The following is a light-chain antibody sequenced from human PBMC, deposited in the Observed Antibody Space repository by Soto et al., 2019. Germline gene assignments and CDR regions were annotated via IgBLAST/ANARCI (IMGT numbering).Light chain of an antibody. CDR1: SSNIGAGYD. V-gene: IGLV1-40*01. Sequence: QSVLTQPPSVSGAPGQRVTISCTGSSSNIGAGYDVHWYQQLPGTAPKLLIYGNSNRPSGVPDRFSGSKSGTSASLAITGLQAEDEADYYCKSYDSSLSGPLFGTGTKLTVL. CDR2: GNS. CDR3: KSYDSSLSGPL. J-gene: IGLJ1*01.